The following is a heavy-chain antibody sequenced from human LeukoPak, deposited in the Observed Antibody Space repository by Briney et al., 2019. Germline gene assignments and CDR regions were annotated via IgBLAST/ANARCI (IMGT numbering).Heavy chain of an antibody. V-gene: IGHV3-21*01. CDR2: ISSSSSYI. CDR3: AGINDYGDPTGAFDI. D-gene: IGHD4-17*01. J-gene: IGHJ3*02. Sequence: PGGSLRLSCAASGFTFSSYEMNWVRQAPGKGLEWVSSISSSSSYIHYTDSVKGRFTISRDNAKNSLYLQMNSLRVEDTAVYYCAGINDYGDPTGAFDIWGQGTMVTVSS. CDR1: GFTFSSYE.